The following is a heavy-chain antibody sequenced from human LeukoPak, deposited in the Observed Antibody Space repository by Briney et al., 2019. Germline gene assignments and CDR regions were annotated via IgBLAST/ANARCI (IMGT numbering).Heavy chain of an antibody. Sequence: GESLKISCKGSGYNFLEYWIGWVRQMPGKGLEWMGIIYPGDSDTRYSPSFQGQVTISADKSISTAYLQWSSLKASDTAMYCCARRGAARDGDVDYWGQGTLVTVSS. D-gene: IGHD6-6*01. CDR2: IYPGDSDT. J-gene: IGHJ4*02. V-gene: IGHV5-51*01. CDR3: ARRGAARDGDVDY. CDR1: GYNFLEYW.